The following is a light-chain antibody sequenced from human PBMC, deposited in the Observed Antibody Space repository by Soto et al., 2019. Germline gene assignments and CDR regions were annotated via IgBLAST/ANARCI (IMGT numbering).Light chain of an antibody. V-gene: IGLV2-23*03. CDR3: CSYAGSSTV. CDR2: EGS. CDR1: SSDVGSYNL. J-gene: IGLJ1*01. Sequence: QSVLTQPASVSGSPGQSITISCTGTSSDVGSYNLVSWYQQHPGKAPKLMIYEGSKRPSGVSNRFSGSKSGNTASLTISGLQAVDEADYYCCSYAGSSTVFGTGTKLTVL.